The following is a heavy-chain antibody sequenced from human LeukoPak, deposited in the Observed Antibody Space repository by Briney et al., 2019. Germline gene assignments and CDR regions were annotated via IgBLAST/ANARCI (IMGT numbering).Heavy chain of an antibody. CDR2: INHSGST. CDR3: ARGRVVGVPPGWFDP. Sequence: SETLSLTCAVYGGSFSGYYWSWLRQPPGKGLEWIGEINHSGSTDYNPSVKSRVIVSVDTSKKYFSLKLSSVTAADTAVYYCARGRVVGVPPGWFDPWGQGTLVTVSS. J-gene: IGHJ5*02. V-gene: IGHV4-34*01. D-gene: IGHD1-26*01. CDR1: GGSFSGYY.